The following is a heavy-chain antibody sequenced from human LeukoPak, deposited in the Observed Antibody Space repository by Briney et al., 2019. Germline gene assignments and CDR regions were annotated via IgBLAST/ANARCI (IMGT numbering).Heavy chain of an antibody. V-gene: IGHV4-61*02. Sequence: PPETLSLTCVVSGVSISSGYYYWRWIRQPAGRGLEWIGRIYTSEITNYNPSLKSRVTMSGDTSKNQFSLKLSSVTAADTAVYYCARGYSTSSKGDFDYWGQGTLVTVSS. CDR3: ARGYSTSSKGDFDY. D-gene: IGHD6-6*01. CDR1: GVSISSGYYY. CDR2: IYTSEIT. J-gene: IGHJ4*02.